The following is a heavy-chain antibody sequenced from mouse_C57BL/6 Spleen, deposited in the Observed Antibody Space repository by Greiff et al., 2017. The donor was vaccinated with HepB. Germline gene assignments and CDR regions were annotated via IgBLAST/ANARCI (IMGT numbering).Heavy chain of an antibody. CDR3: ARDDSSPLYFDV. CDR2: IYPSDSET. D-gene: IGHD1-1*01. J-gene: IGHJ1*03. CDR1: GYTFTSYW. V-gene: IGHV1-61*01. Sequence: QVQLQQPGAELVRPGSSVKLSCKASGYTFTSYWMDWVKQRPGQGLEWIGNIYPSDSETHYNQKFKDKATLTVDKSSSTAYMQLSSLTSEDSAVYYCARDDSSPLYFDVWGTGTTVTVSS.